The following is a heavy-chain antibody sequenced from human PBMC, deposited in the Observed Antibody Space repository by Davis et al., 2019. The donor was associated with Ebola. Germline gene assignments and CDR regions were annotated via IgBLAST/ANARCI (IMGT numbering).Heavy chain of an antibody. V-gene: IGHV3-23*01. CDR3: AKWIAVAGSSLFDY. CDR2: ISGSGGTT. D-gene: IGHD6-19*01. J-gene: IGHJ4*02. Sequence: GESLKISCTDSVIPFSSYAMTWVRPAPGKGLELVSAISGSGGTTYYADPVKGRFTISRDNSKNTLYLQMNSLRAEDTAVYYCAKWIAVAGSSLFDYWGQGTLVTVSS. CDR1: VIPFSSYA.